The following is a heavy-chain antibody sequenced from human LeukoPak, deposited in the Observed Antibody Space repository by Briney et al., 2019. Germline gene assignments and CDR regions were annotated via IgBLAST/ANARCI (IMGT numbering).Heavy chain of an antibody. CDR3: ARDGSRDSFDY. CDR2: ISWNSGSI. V-gene: IGHV3-9*01. J-gene: IGHJ4*02. Sequence: GGSLRLSCAASGFTFDDYAMHWVRQAPGKGLEWVSGISWNSGSIGYADSLKGRFTISRDNAKNSLYLQMNSLRAEDTAVYYCARDGSRDSFDYWGQGTLVTVSS. CDR1: GFTFDDYA. D-gene: IGHD3-10*01.